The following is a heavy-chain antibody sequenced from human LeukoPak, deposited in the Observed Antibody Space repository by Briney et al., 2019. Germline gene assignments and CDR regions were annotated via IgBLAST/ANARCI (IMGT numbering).Heavy chain of an antibody. Sequence: GGSLRLSCTGSGFSFTNYAMHWVRQAPGEGLEWVAVISYDESKIYYADSVKGRFTISRDLSTNTLYLQMNSLRAEDTAVYYCARRYVDIDAFDIWGQGTMVTVSS. V-gene: IGHV3-30*03. CDR3: ARRYVDIDAFDI. CDR1: GFSFTNYA. CDR2: ISYDESKI. J-gene: IGHJ3*02. D-gene: IGHD5-12*01.